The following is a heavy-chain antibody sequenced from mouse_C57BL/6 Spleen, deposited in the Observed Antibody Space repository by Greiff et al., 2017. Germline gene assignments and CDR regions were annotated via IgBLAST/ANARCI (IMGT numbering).Heavy chain of an antibody. V-gene: IGHV1-80*01. D-gene: IGHD4-1*01. Sequence: QVQLQQSGAELVKPGASVKISCKASGYAFSSYWMNWVKQRPGKGLEWIGQIYPGDGDTTYNGKFKGKATLTADKSSSTAYMQLSSLTSEDSAVYFCARCGWELWYFDVWGTGTTVTVSS. J-gene: IGHJ1*03. CDR1: GYAFSSYW. CDR3: ARCGWELWYFDV. CDR2: IYPGDGDT.